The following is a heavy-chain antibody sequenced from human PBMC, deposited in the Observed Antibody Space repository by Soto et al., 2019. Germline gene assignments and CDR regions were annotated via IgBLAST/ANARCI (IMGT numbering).Heavy chain of an antibody. CDR3: ARTVPAATYYYYGMDV. CDR1: GGSFSGYY. V-gene: IGHV4-34*01. CDR2: INHSGST. Sequence: SETLSLTCAVYGGSFSGYYWSWIRQPPGKGLEWIGEINHSGSTNYNPSLKSRVTISVDTSKNQFSLKLSSVTAADTAVYYCARTVPAATYYYYGMDVWGQGTTVTVSS. D-gene: IGHD2-2*01. J-gene: IGHJ6*02.